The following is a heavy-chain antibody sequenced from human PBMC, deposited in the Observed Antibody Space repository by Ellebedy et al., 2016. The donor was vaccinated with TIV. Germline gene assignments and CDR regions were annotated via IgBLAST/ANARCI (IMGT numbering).Heavy chain of an antibody. CDR2: VWYDGSDK. CDR3: ARESCNNITCYFDY. J-gene: IGHJ4*02. D-gene: IGHD2/OR15-2a*01. CDR1: GFTFSTYG. V-gene: IGHV3-33*01. Sequence: GESLKISCAASGFTFSTYGLHWVRQAPGQGLEWVAVVWYDGSDKYYADSVKGRFTISRDNSKNTLFLQMNSLRAEDTAVYYCARESCNNITCYFDYWGLGTLVTVSS.